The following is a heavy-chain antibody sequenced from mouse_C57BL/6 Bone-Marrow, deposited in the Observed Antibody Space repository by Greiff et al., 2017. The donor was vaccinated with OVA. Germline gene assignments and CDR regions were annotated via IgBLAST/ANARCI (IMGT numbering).Heavy chain of an antibody. J-gene: IGHJ4*01. CDR3: TTVYYYAMDY. Sequence: VHVKQSGAELVRPGASVKLSCTASGFNIKDDYMHWVKQRPEQGLEWIGWIDPENGDTEYASKFQGKATITAHTSSNTAYLQLSSLTSDDTAVYYCTTVYYYAMDYWGQGTSVTVSS. CDR2: IDPENGDT. V-gene: IGHV14-4*01. CDR1: GFNIKDDY.